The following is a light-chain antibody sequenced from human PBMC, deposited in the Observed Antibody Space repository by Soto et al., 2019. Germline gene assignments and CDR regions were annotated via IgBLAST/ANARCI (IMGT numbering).Light chain of an antibody. CDR1: SSNIGTNT. J-gene: IGLJ3*02. CDR2: SND. Sequence: QSVLTQPPSASGTPGQRVPISCSGSSSNIGTNTVNWYQQLPGTAPKLLIYSNDQRPSGVPDRFSGSKYGTSASLAISGLQYEDEADYYCAAWDDSLNGWVFGGGTKLTVL. CDR3: AAWDDSLNGWV. V-gene: IGLV1-44*01.